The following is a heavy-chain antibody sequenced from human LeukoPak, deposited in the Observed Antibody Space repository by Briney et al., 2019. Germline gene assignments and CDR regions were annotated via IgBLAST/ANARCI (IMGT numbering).Heavy chain of an antibody. CDR3: ARGGSGGRAFDI. D-gene: IGHD3-10*01. CDR2: TYYRSKWFN. CDR1: GDXVSSNSAA. Sequence: SQTLSLTCAISGDXVSSNSAAWNWIRQSPLRGLECLGRTYYRSKWFNDYAVSVKSRIIIDPDTSKNQFSLQLNSVTPEDTAVYYCARGGSGGRAFDIWGQGTMVTVSS. V-gene: IGHV6-1*01. J-gene: IGHJ3*02.